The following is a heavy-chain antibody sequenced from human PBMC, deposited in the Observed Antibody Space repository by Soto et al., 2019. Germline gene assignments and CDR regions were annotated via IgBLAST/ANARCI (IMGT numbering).Heavy chain of an antibody. CDR3: ARDPRITTYPEGGGNNWFDP. Sequence: AAVKVSCKASGYTFTSYGISWVRQAPGQGLEWMGWISAYNGNTNYAQKLQGRVTMTTDTSASTAYMELRSLRSDDTAVYYCARDPRITTYPEGGGNNWFDPWGQGTLVTVSS. CDR2: ISAYNGNT. CDR1: GYTFTSYG. D-gene: IGHD3-3*01. V-gene: IGHV1-18*04. J-gene: IGHJ5*02.